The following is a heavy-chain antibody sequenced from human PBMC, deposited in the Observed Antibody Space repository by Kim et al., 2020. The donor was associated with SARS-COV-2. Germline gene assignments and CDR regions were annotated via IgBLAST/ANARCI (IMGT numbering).Heavy chain of an antibody. J-gene: IGHJ3*02. D-gene: IGHD3-10*01. CDR3: ASTYSMVRGDAFDI. CDR2: TRNKANSYTT. CDR1: GFTFSDHY. Sequence: GGSLRLSCAASGFTFSDHYMDWVRQAPGKGLEWVGRTRNKANSYTTEYAASVKGRFTISRDDSKNSLYLQMNSLKTEDTAVYYCASTYSMVRGDAFDIWGQGTMVTVSS. V-gene: IGHV3-72*01.